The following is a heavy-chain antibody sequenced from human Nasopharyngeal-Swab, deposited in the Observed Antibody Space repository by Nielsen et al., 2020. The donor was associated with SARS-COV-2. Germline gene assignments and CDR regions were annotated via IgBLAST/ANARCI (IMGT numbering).Heavy chain of an antibody. J-gene: IGHJ6*02. Sequence: SSVQVSCKASGGTFSIYAISWVRQSPGQVLEWMGGIIPIFGTANYAQKFQGRVTITADESTSTAYMELSSLRSEDTAVYYCARVTAMAEGYYYGMDVWGQGTTVTVSS. CDR2: IIPIFGTA. V-gene: IGHV1-69*13. CDR1: GGTFSIYA. CDR3: ARVTAMAEGYYYGMDV. D-gene: IGHD5-18*01.